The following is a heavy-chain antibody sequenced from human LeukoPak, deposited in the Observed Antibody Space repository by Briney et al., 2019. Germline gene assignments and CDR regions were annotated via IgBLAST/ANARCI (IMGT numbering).Heavy chain of an antibody. CDR3: AKEGTPQVSTWYDL. CDR1: GFTFSGYW. Sequence: GGSLRLSCAASGFTFSGYWMNWVRQAPGKGLVWVSRTNADGSSTSYADSVKGRFTISRDNAKNTLYLQMNILRTEDTAVYYCAKEGTPQVSTWYDLWGQGTQVIVSS. J-gene: IGHJ5*02. CDR2: TNADGSST. D-gene: IGHD3-10*01. V-gene: IGHV3-74*01.